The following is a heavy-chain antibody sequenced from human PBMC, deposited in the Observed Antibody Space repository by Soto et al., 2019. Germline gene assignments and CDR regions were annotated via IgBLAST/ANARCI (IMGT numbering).Heavy chain of an antibody. CDR3: ARGRQQLAYYGMDV. Sequence: TLSLTCTVSGGSISSYYWSWIRQPPGKGLEWIGYIYYSGSTNYNPSLKSRVTISVDTSKNQFSLKLSSVTAADTAVYYCARGRQQLAYYGMDVWGQGTTVTVSS. J-gene: IGHJ6*02. D-gene: IGHD6-13*01. V-gene: IGHV4-59*01. CDR2: IYYSGST. CDR1: GGSISSYY.